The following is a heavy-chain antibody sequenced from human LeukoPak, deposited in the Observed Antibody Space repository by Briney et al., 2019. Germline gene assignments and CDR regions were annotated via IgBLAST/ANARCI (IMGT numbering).Heavy chain of an antibody. J-gene: IGHJ6*02. D-gene: IGHD4-17*01. V-gene: IGHV3-23*01. CDR2: ITGSHGRT. CDR1: GFTFSSFA. CDR3: AKDPTVTTPSGVGHYGMGV. Sequence: PGGSLRLSCAASGFTFSSFAMTWVRQAPGKGLEWVSSITGSHGRTYTTDSVKGRFTISRDNSQNTLYLQMNSLRAEDTAVYYCAKDPTVTTPSGVGHYGMGVWGQGTTVTVSS.